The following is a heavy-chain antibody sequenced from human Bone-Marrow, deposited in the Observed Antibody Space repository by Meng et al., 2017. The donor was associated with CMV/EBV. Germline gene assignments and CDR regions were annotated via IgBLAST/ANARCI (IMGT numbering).Heavy chain of an antibody. CDR1: GFSFSDYE. V-gene: IGHV3-30*02. CDR2: IRYDGSNK. CDR3: AKATYYDFWSGYYQYYYYGMDV. J-gene: IGHJ6*02. D-gene: IGHD3-3*01. Sequence: GESLKISCVVSGFSFSDYEMMWVRQAPGKGLEWVAFIRYDGSNKYYADSVKGRFTISRDNSKNTLYLQMNSLRAEDTAVYYCAKATYYDFWSGYYQYYYYGMDVWGQGTTVTVSS.